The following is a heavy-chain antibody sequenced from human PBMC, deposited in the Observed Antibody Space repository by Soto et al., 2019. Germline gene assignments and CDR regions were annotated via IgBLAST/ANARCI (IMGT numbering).Heavy chain of an antibody. D-gene: IGHD5-18*01. CDR3: ARANYSYGHNNWFDP. CDR2: IYYSGST. V-gene: IGHV4-34*09. J-gene: IGHJ5*02. CDR1: GGSFSGFY. Sequence: PSETLSLTCAVYGGSFSGFYWSWIRQPPGKGLEWIGYIYYSGSTYYNPSLKSRVTISVDTSKNQFSLKLSSVTAADTAVYYCARANYSYGHNNWFDPWGQRTLVTVSS.